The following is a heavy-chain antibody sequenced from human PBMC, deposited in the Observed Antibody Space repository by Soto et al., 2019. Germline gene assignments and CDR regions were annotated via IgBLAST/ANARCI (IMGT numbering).Heavy chain of an antibody. V-gene: IGHV3-72*01. D-gene: IGHD3-16*01. CDR1: GFTFSDHY. J-gene: IGHJ4*02. Sequence: GGSLRLSCAASGFTFSDHYMEWVRQAPGMGLEWVGRSRNKANSYTTEYAASVKDRFSISRDNSKDSMYLQMNSLKTEDTAVYYCARDTGGSYDYWGQGALVTVSS. CDR3: ARDTGGSYDY. CDR2: SRNKANSYTT.